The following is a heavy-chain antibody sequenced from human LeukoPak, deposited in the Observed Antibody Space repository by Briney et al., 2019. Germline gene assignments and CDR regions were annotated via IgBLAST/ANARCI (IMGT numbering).Heavy chain of an antibody. CDR2: FDPEDGET. Sequence: ASVKVSCKVSGYTLTELSMHWVRQAPGKGLEWMGGFDPEDGETIYAQKFQGRVTITEDTSTDTAYMELSSLRSEDTAVYYCATGRATTVTYFDYWGQGTLVTVSS. CDR3: ATGRATTVTYFDY. J-gene: IGHJ4*02. D-gene: IGHD4-17*01. V-gene: IGHV1-24*01. CDR1: GYTLTELS.